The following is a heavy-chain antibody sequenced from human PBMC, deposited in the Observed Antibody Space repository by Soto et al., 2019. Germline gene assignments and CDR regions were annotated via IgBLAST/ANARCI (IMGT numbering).Heavy chain of an antibody. CDR1: GFTFSNFG. D-gene: IGHD4-4*01. CDR2: ISGSGGTT. Sequence: GGSLRLSCAGTGFTFSNFGMNWVRQAPGKGLEWVSNISGSGGTTNYADSVKGRFTISRDNSKNTLFLQMNRLRAEDTAIYFCAKVGSNYYFSYMDVWGKGTTVTVSS. V-gene: IGHV3-23*01. J-gene: IGHJ6*03. CDR3: AKVGSNYYFSYMDV.